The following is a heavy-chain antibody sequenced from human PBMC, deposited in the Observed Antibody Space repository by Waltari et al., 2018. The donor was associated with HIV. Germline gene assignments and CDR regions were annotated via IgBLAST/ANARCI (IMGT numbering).Heavy chain of an antibody. CDR2: INAGNGNT. CDR3: ARSCSSTSCYRLNAFDI. Sequence: QVQLVQSGAAVKKPGASVKVSCKASGYTFTSYAMHWVRQAPGQRLEWMGWINAGNGNTKDSQKFQGRVTITRDTSASTAYMELSSLRSEDTAVYYCARSCSSTSCYRLNAFDIWGQGTMVTVSS. CDR1: GYTFTSYA. J-gene: IGHJ3*02. V-gene: IGHV1-3*01. D-gene: IGHD2-2*02.